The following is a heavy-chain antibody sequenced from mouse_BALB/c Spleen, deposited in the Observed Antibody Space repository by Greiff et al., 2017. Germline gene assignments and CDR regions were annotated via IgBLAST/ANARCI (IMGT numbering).Heavy chain of an antibody. CDR2: IDPSDSYT. CDR3: ARGARIYYGNYFDY. V-gene: IGHV1-69*02. D-gene: IGHD2-1*01. Sequence: VQLQQSGAELVKPGASVKLSCKASGYTFTSYWMHWVKQRPGQGLEWIGEIDPSDSYTNYNQKFKGKATLTVDKSSSTAYMQLSSLTSEDSAVYYCARGARIYYGNYFDYWGQGTTLTVSS. CDR1: GYTFTSYW. J-gene: IGHJ2*01.